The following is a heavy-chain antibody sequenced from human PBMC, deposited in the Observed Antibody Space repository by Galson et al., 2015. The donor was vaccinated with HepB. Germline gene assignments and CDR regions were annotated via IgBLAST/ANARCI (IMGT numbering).Heavy chain of an antibody. D-gene: IGHD3-3*01. J-gene: IGHJ5*02. Sequence: TLSLTCTVSGGSISSYYWSWIRQPPGKGLEWIGYIYYSGSTNYNPSLKSRVTISVDTSKNQFSLKLSSVTAADTAVYYCARRGDFWSDNGNWFDPWGQGTLVTVSS. V-gene: IGHV4-59*08. CDR2: IYYSGST. CDR3: ARRGDFWSDNGNWFDP. CDR1: GGSISSYY.